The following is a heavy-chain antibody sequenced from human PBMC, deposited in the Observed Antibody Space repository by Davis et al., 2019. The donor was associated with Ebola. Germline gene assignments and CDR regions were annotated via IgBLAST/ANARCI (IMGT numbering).Heavy chain of an antibody. J-gene: IGHJ4*02. CDR2: ISAYNGNT. D-gene: IGHD4-17*01. V-gene: IGHV1-18*04. CDR1: GYTFTGYY. Sequence: AASVKVSCKASGYTFTGYYMHWVRQAPGQGLEWMGWISAYNGNTNYAQKLQGRVTMTTDTSTSTAYMELRSLRSDDTAVYYCATAHLSVTPPGYWGQGTLVTVSS. CDR3: ATAHLSVTPPGY.